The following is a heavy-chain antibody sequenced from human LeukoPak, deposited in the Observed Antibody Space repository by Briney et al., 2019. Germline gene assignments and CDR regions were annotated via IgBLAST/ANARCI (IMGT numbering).Heavy chain of an antibody. V-gene: IGHV5-51*01. Sequence: GESLKISCKVSGYSFTSYWIGWVRQMPGKGLEWMGIIYPGDSDTRYSPSFQGQVTISADKSISTAYLQWSSLKASDTAMYYCASSYCGGDCYSRYFQHWGQGTLVTVSS. CDR3: ASSYCGGDCYSRYFQH. CDR1: GYSFTSYW. J-gene: IGHJ1*01. D-gene: IGHD2-21*02. CDR2: IYPGDSDT.